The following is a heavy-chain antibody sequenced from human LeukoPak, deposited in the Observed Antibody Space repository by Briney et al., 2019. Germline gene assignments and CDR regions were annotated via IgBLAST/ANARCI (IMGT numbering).Heavy chain of an antibody. CDR1: GGSISSYY. Sequence: SETLSLTCTVSGGSISSYYWSWIRQPPGKGLEWIGYIYYSGSTDYNPSLKSRVTISVDTSKNQFFLKLSSVTAADTAVYYCARLLPPYSSSVVNWFDPWGQGTLVTVSS. CDR2: IYYSGST. D-gene: IGHD6-13*01. CDR3: ARLLPPYSSSVVNWFDP. J-gene: IGHJ5*02. V-gene: IGHV4-59*01.